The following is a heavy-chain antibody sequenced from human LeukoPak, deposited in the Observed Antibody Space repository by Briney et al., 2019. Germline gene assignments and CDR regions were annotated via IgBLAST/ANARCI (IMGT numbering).Heavy chain of an antibody. J-gene: IGHJ3*02. CDR1: GYTLTELS. Sequence: ASVKVSCKVSGYTLTELSMHWVRQAPGKGLEWMGGFDPEDGETIYAQKFQGRVTMTEDTSTDKAYMEVSGLRSEETAVYYCATVSWKWELYMMGAFDIWGQGTMVSVSS. V-gene: IGHV1-24*01. D-gene: IGHD1-26*01. CDR2: FDPEDGET. CDR3: ATVSWKWELYMMGAFDI.